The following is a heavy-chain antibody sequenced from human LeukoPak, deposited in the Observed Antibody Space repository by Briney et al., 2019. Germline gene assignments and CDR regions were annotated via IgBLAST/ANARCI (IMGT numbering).Heavy chain of an antibody. Sequence: SETLSLTCTVSGGSISSSSYYWGWIRQPPGKGLEWIGEINHSGSTNYNPSLKSRVTISVDTSKNQFSLKLSSVTAADTAVYYCARMVRGVYFDYWGQGTLVTVSS. D-gene: IGHD3-10*01. CDR1: GGSISSSSYY. CDR2: INHSGST. CDR3: ARMVRGVYFDY. V-gene: IGHV4-39*07. J-gene: IGHJ4*02.